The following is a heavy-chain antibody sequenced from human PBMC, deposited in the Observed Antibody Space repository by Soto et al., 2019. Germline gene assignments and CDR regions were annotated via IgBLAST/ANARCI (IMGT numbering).Heavy chain of an antibody. CDR3: VSWVSPHFDY. Sequence: EVQLLESGGGLVQPGGSLRLSCAVSGLTFRNHAMCWVRQAPGKGLEWVSTIAPIGYSTHYAGSVEGRFTISRDDSKSTLDLQMNSLRADDTAVYYCVSWVSPHFDYWGQGTLVSVSS. CDR2: IAPIGYST. D-gene: IGHD2-8*01. J-gene: IGHJ4*02. CDR1: GLTFRNHA. V-gene: IGHV3-23*01.